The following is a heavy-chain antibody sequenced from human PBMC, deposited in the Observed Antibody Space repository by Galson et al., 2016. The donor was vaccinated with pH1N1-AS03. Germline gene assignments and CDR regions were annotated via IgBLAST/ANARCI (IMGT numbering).Heavy chain of an antibody. V-gene: IGHV5-51*01. CDR1: GYSFADYW. D-gene: IGHD3-9*01. Sequence: QSGAEVKKSGESLRISCKGSGYSFADYWIGWVRQRPGKGLEWMGIIYPGDSETKYSPSYQGQVTISADKYISTAYLQWGSLSSSDTAVYYWARHGPEMTKMTRYVDYWGQGTLVTVSS. J-gene: IGHJ4*02. CDR2: IYPGDSET. CDR3: ARHGPEMTKMTRYVDY.